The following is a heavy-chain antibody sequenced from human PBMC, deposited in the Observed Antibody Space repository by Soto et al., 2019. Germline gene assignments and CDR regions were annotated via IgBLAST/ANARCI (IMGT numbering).Heavy chain of an antibody. Sequence: SAKVSCKDSGFTFTSSAMQWVRQARGQRLEWIGWIVVGSGNTNYAQKFQERVTITRDMSTSTAYMELSSLRSEDTAVYYCAAVLTHGPRVGAFDIWGQGTMVTVS. J-gene: IGHJ3*02. CDR1: GFTFTSSA. CDR3: AAVLTHGPRVGAFDI. V-gene: IGHV1-58*02. CDR2: IVVGSGNT.